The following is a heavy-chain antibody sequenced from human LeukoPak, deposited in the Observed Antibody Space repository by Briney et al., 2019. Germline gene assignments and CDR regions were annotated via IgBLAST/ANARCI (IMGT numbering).Heavy chain of an antibody. CDR1: GFTFSSYN. D-gene: IGHD3-10*02. Sequence: GGSLRLSCAASGFTFSSYNMNWVRQAPGKGLEWVSSISSSSYIYYADSVKGRFTISRDNAKKSLYLQMNSLRAEDTAVYYCAELGITMIGGVWGKGTTVTISS. J-gene: IGHJ6*04. CDR3: AELGITMIGGV. CDR2: ISSSSYI. V-gene: IGHV3-21*01.